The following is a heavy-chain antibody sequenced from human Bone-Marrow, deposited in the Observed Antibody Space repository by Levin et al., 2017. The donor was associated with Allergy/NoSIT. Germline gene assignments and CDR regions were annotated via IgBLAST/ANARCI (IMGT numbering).Heavy chain of an antibody. J-gene: IGHJ4*02. CDR3: AKTKGYGDYVEGFDY. V-gene: IGHV3-30*18. Sequence: GGSLRLSCAASGFTFNSYGLHWVRQAPGKGLGWVAITSYDGSYKYYADSVKGRFTISRDNSKNTVYLQMSSLKTEDTAVYYCAKTKGYGDYVEGFDYWGQGTLVTVSS. CDR1: GFTFNSYG. D-gene: IGHD4-17*01. CDR2: TSYDGSYK.